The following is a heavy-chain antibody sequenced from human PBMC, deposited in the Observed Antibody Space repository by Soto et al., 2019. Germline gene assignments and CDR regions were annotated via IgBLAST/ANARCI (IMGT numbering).Heavy chain of an antibody. D-gene: IGHD2-15*01. CDR1: GFTFSSHS. J-gene: IGHJ4*02. CDR2: ISSSSTTV. V-gene: IGHV3-48*02. Sequence: ESGGGLVQPGGSLRVSCAASGFTFSSHSMNWVRQAPGKGLEWVSFISSSSTTVYYAASVKGRFTISRDHAKNSLYLQMNSLRDEDTAVYYCARDPSQDYCYVGSCHDFDYWGQGTLVTVSS. CDR3: ARDPSQDYCYVGSCHDFDY.